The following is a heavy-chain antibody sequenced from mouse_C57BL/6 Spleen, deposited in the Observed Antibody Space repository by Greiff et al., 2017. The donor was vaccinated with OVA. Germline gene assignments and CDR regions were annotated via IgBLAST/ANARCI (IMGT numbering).Heavy chain of an antibody. CDR3: ARRVPAWFAY. V-gene: IGHV5-6*01. Sequence: VQLQQSGGDLVKPGGSLKLSCAASGFTFSSYGMSWVRQTPDKRLEWVATISSGGSYTYYPDSVKGRFTISRDNAKNTLYLQMSSLKSEDTAMYYCARRVPAWFAYWGQGTLVTVSA. J-gene: IGHJ3*01. CDR2: ISSGGSYT. CDR1: GFTFSSYG.